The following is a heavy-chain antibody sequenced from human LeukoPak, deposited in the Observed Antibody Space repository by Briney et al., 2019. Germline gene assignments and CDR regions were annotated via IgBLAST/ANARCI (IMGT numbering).Heavy chain of an antibody. J-gene: IGHJ4*02. Sequence: PGGSLRLSCAAPGFTFSSYVMSWVRQAPGKGLEWVSVISGSGDGTYYADSVKGRFTISRDNSKSTLYLQMSSLRAEDTAVYYCAKRQGHAFDYWGQGTLVTVSS. CDR2: ISGSGDGT. V-gene: IGHV3-23*01. CDR3: AKRQGHAFDY. CDR1: GFTFSSYV.